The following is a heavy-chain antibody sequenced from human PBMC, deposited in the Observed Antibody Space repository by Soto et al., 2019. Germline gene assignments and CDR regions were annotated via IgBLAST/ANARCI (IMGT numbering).Heavy chain of an antibody. J-gene: IGHJ5*02. CDR1: SGSISFYY. V-gene: IGHV4-59*01. Sequence: SETLSLTCTVSSGSISFYYWSWIRQPPGKGLEWIGYIHYTGNTNSNPSLKARVTLPIDPSWNQSSRKLRAVTAAATAGFYFGAGDYLTGFSYREIKWFDPWGQGTLVTVSS. CDR2: IHYTGNT. D-gene: IGHD3-9*01. CDR3: GAGDYLTGFSYREIKWFDP.